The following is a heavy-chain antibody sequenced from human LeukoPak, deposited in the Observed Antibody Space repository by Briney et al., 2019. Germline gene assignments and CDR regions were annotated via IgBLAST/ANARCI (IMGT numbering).Heavy chain of an antibody. D-gene: IGHD3-16*02. CDR3: AGGKLRDGYFWGNYRPPPLQH. V-gene: IGHV1-18*01. Sequence: ASVKVSCKASGYTFTSYDINWVRQAPGQGLEWMGWISVYNGNTNYTQKVQGRVTMTTDTSTSTAYMELRSLRSDDTAVYYCAGGKLRDGYFWGNYRPPPLQHRGQGTLVTVSS. CDR1: GYTFTSYD. CDR2: ISVYNGNT. J-gene: IGHJ1*01.